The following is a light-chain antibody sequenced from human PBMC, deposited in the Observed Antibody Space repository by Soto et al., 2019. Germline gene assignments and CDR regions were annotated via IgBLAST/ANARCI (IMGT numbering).Light chain of an antibody. CDR3: QQSFAYPRT. CDR2: AAF. Sequence: DIQMTQSPSTLSASVGDRVTITCRASQSISSYLSWYQQRPGKAPKRLIYAAFNLEAGVPSRFSGSKTGTEFNLTISSLQADDIATYYCQQSFAYPRTFGQGTKLELK. J-gene: IGKJ1*01. CDR1: QSISSY. V-gene: IGKV1-39*01.